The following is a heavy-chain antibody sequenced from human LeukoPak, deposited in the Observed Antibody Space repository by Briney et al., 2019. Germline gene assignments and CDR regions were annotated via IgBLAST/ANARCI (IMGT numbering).Heavy chain of an antibody. Sequence: SAKVSCKASGGTFSSYAISWVRQAPGQGLEWMGGIIPIFGTANYAQKFQGRVTITADESTSTAYMELSSLRSEDTAVYYCARASGGVGATDWFDPWGQGTLVTVSS. J-gene: IGHJ5*02. CDR1: GGTFSSYA. CDR3: ARASGGVGATDWFDP. V-gene: IGHV1-69*01. CDR2: IIPIFGTA. D-gene: IGHD1-26*01.